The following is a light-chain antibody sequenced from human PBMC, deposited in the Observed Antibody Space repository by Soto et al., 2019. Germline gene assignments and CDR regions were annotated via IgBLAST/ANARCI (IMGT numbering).Light chain of an antibody. V-gene: IGKV3-20*01. J-gene: IGKJ4*01. CDR2: AAS. Sequence: EIVLTQSPGTLSLSPGERATLSCRASQSVSSYYLAWYQQKPGQAPRLLIYAASSRATGIPDRFSGGGSGTDFTLTISRLGPEDFAVYYCQQYSTLPLTSGGGT. CDR1: QSVSSYY. CDR3: QQYSTLPLT.